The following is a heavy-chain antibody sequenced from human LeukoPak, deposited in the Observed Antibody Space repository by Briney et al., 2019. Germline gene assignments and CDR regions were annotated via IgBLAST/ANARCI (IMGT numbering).Heavy chain of an antibody. CDR3: ARVVAAAGNNWFDP. J-gene: IGHJ5*02. CDR2: IHDSGST. D-gene: IGHD6-13*01. V-gene: IGHV4-30-4*07. Sequence: SETLSLTCAVSGDSISSGGYSWSWIRQPPGKGLEWIAYIHDSGSTYNNPSLKTRLSISIDTSKNQFSLKLNSVTAADTAVYYCARVVAAAGNNWFDPWGQGTLVTVSS. CDR1: GDSISSGGYS.